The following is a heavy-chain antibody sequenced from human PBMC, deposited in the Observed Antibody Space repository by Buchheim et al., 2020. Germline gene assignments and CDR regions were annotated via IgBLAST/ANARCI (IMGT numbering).Heavy chain of an antibody. V-gene: IGHV4-61*02. CDR1: GGSISSGSYY. CDR3: ARIAVTTVYYGMDV. CDR2: IYTRGST. Sequence: QVQLQESGPGLVKPSQTLSLTCTVSGGSISSGSYYWSWIRQPAGKGLEWIGRIYTRGSTNYNPSLKSRVPISVATSKNQFSLKLSSVTAADTAVYYCARIAVTTVYYGMDVWGQGTT. J-gene: IGHJ6*02. D-gene: IGHD4-17*01.